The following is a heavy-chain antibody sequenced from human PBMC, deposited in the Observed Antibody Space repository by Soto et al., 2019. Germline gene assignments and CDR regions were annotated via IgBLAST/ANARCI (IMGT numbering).Heavy chain of an antibody. V-gene: IGHV3-23*04. CDR1: GFTFSDYY. D-gene: IGHD3-10*01. CDR2: ISGSGGST. J-gene: IGHJ6*02. CDR3: ASRGGSGSYYNYYYYYGMDV. Sequence: VQLVESGGGLVKPGGSLRLSCAASGFTFSDYYMSWIRQAPGKGLEWVSAISGSGGSTYYADSVKGRFTISRDNSKNTLYLQMNSLRAEDTAVYYCASRGGSGSYYNYYYYYGMDVWGQGTTVTVSS.